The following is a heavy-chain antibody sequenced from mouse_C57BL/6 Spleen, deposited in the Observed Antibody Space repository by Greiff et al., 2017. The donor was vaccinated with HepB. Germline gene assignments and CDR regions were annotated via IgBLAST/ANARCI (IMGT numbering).Heavy chain of an antibody. CDR3: ARSGTVVDAMDY. J-gene: IGHJ4*01. CDR2: IYPSDSEN. V-gene: IGHV1-61*01. Sequence: VQLQQPGAELVRPGSSVKLSCKASGYTFTSYWMDWVKQRPGQGLEWIGNIYPSDSENHYNQKFQYKATLTVDKSSSTAYMQLSSLTAEDSAVYDCARSGTVVDAMDYWGQGTSVTVSS. D-gene: IGHD1-1*01. CDR1: GYTFTSYW.